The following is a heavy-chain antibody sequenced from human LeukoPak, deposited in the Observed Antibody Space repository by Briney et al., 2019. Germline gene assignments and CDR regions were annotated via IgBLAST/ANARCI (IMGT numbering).Heavy chain of an antibody. CDR1: GYTFTSYG. CDR3: ARAALLWFGELPGEFDY. Sequence: ASVKVSCKASGYTFTSYGISWVRQAPGQGLEWMGRISAYNGNTNYAQKLQGRVTMTTDTSTSTPYMELRSLRSDDTAVYYCARAALLWFGELPGEFDYWGQGTLVTVSS. V-gene: IGHV1-18*01. J-gene: IGHJ4*02. CDR2: ISAYNGNT. D-gene: IGHD3-10*01.